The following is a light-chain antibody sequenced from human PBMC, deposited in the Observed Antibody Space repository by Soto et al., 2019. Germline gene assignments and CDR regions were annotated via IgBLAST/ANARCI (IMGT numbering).Light chain of an antibody. CDR1: QDIKNY. V-gene: IGKV1-33*01. J-gene: IGKJ4*01. CDR2: DAS. CDR3: QQYDNLPLT. Sequence: DIHMTQSPSSLSASVGDRVIITCQASQDIKNYLNWYQQKSGKAPKLLIYDASDLETGVPSRFSGSGSGTDFTFTINSLQPEDIATYYCQQYDNLPLTFGGGTKVDIK.